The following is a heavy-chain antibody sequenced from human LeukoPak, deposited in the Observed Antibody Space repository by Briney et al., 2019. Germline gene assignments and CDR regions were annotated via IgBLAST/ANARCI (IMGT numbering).Heavy chain of an antibody. CDR1: GFTLSSYS. CDR3: ARGSTGGYSGYDATRKYFDY. Sequence: GGSLRLSCAASGFTLSSYSMNWVRQAPGKGLEWVSSISSRSSYIYYTDSVKGRFTISRDNAKNSLHLQMNSLRAEDTALYYCARGSTGGYSGYDATRKYFDYWGQGTLVTVSS. D-gene: IGHD5-12*01. V-gene: IGHV3-21*01. J-gene: IGHJ4*02. CDR2: ISSRSSYI.